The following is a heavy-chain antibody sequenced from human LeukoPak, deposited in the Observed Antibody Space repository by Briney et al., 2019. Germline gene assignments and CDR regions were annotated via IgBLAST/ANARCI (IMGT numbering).Heavy chain of an antibody. V-gene: IGHV3-23*01. CDR2: ISGSGGST. CDR1: GFTFSNYA. J-gene: IGHJ4*02. CDR3: ASRRYTVTTPLDY. Sequence: GGSLRLSCAASGFTFSNYAMSWVRQAPGKGLEWVSDISGSGGSTYYADSVKGRFTISRDNSKNTLYLQMNRLRAEDTAVYYCASRRYTVTTPLDYWGQGTLVTVSS. D-gene: IGHD4-17*01.